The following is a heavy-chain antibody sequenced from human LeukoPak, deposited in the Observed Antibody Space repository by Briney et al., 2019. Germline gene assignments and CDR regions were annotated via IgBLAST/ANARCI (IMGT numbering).Heavy chain of an antibody. CDR2: IYYSGST. Sequence: SETLSLTCTVPGGSISSYYWSWIRQPPGKGLEWVGYIYYSGSTNYNPSLKSRVTISVDTSKNQFSLKLSSVTAADTAVYYCARDRYYYGSGRPPYYYGMDVWGQGTTVTVSS. CDR1: GGSISSYY. J-gene: IGHJ6*02. V-gene: IGHV4-59*01. CDR3: ARDRYYYGSGRPPYYYGMDV. D-gene: IGHD3-10*01.